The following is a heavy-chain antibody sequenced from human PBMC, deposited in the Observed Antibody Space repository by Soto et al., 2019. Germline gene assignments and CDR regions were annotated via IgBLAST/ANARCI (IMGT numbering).Heavy chain of an antibody. D-gene: IGHD1-26*01. J-gene: IGHJ4*02. V-gene: IGHV4-30-2*01. CDR2: INHLETT. CDR3: ARGGGSDSFDY. CDR1: GASITYGGYS. Sequence: LSLTCTVSGASITYGGYSWSWIRQTPGKGLEWIGYINHLETTFYNPSFESRLTLSIDRAKNQFSLKLHSMSAADRAVYFCARGGGSDSFDYWGQGILVTVSS.